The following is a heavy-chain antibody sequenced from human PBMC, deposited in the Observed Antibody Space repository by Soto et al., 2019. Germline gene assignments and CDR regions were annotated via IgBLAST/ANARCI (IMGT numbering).Heavy chain of an antibody. CDR2: TCYSGGT. CDR3: ARARRLYYYDSSGYHSDF. V-gene: IGHV4-30-4*01. CDR1: GDSISSGDYC. Sequence: SETLSLTCIVSGDSISSGDYCWSWIRQPPGKGLEWIGYTCYSGGTHYNPSLKSRVTISLDTSKNQFSLNLNSVTAADTALYYCARARRLYYYDSSGYHSDFWDQGTRVTVSS. D-gene: IGHD3-22*01. J-gene: IGHJ4*02.